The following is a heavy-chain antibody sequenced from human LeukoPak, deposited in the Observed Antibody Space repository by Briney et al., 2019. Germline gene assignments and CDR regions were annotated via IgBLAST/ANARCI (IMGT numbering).Heavy chain of an antibody. D-gene: IGHD3-22*01. J-gene: IGHJ3*02. CDR2: ISSSSSYI. V-gene: IGHV3-21*04. CDR1: GFTFSSYS. CDR3: ARPNNRGYSSTFDI. Sequence: PGGSLRLSCAASGFTFSSYSMNWVRQAPGKGLEWVSSISSSSSYIYYADSVKGRFTISRDNAKNSLYLQMNSLRAEDTAMYYCARPNNRGYSSTFDIWGQGTMVTVSS.